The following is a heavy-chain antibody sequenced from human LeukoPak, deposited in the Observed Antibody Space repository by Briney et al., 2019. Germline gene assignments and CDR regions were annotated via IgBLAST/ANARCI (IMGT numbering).Heavy chain of an antibody. CDR3: GTVFDY. V-gene: IGHV3-74*01. CDR1: GFTLSSNW. Sequence: GGSLRLSCVVSGFTLSSNWMHWVRQTPGKGLVWVSRINHDGSGTSYADSVKGRFTISRDDAKNTLYLQMNSLSAEDTAVYYCGTVFDYWGQGILVTVSS. J-gene: IGHJ4*02. CDR2: INHDGSGT.